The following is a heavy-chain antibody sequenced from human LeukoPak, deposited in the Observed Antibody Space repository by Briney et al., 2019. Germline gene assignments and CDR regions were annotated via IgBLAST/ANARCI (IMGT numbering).Heavy chain of an antibody. D-gene: IGHD4-23*01. Sequence: SVKVSCKASGGTFSSYAISWVRQAPGQGLEWMGGIIPIFGTANYAQKFQGRVTITTDESTSTAYMELSSLRSEDTAVYYCARVPTTVAPYYYYYYYMDVWGKGTTVTVSS. V-gene: IGHV1-69*05. J-gene: IGHJ6*03. CDR3: ARVPTTVAPYYYYYYYMDV. CDR1: GGTFSSYA. CDR2: IIPIFGTA.